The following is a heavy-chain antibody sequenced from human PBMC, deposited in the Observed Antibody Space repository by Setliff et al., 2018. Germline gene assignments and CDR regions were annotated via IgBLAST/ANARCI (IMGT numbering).Heavy chain of an antibody. CDR1: GYTLINYG. D-gene: IGHD7-27*01. V-gene: IGHV1-18*01. CDR3: ARRWETGDQDAYDI. J-gene: IGHJ3*02. CDR2: IGARNVKT. Sequence: AASVKVSCKASGYTLINYGISWVRQAPGQGLEWMGWIGARNVKTNYAQKFQDRVTMTTDTSTSTGYMELRSLTSDDTAVYYCARRWETGDQDAYDIWGQGTMVTVSS.